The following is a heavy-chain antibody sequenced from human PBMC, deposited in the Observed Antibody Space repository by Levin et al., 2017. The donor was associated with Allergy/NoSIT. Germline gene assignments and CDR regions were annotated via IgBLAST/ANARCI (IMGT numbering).Heavy chain of an antibody. CDR2: IWYDGSNK. J-gene: IGHJ5*02. D-gene: IGHD6-13*01. CDR3: ARVSVRSSWNWFDP. CDR1: GFTFSSYG. Sequence: GESLKISCAASGFTFSSYGMHWVRQAPGKGLEWVAVIWYDGSNKYYADSVKGRFTISRDNSKNTLYLQMNSLRAEDTAVYYCARVSVRSSWNWFDPWGQGTLVTVSS. V-gene: IGHV3-33*01.